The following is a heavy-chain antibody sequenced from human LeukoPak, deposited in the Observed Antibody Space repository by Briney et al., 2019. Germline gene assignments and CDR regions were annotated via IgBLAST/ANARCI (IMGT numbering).Heavy chain of an antibody. CDR2: ISSNGGST. J-gene: IGHJ5*02. CDR3: VKPYCSSTSCYNWFDP. V-gene: IGHV3-64D*06. Sequence: GGSLRLSCSASGFTFSSYAMHWVRQAPGKGLEYVSAISSNGGSTYYADSAKGRFTISRDNSKNTLYLQMSSLRAEDTAVYYCVKPYCSSTSCYNWFDPWGQGTLVTVSS. CDR1: GFTFSSYA. D-gene: IGHD2-2*01.